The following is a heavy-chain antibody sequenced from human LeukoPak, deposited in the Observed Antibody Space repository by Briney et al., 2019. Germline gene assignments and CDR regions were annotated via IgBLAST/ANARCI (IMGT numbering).Heavy chain of an antibody. D-gene: IGHD6-19*01. CDR2: ISGSGGST. V-gene: IGHV3-23*01. CDR3: AKDFWGAVAGINFDY. CDR1: GFTFSSYA. Sequence: GGSLRLSCAASGFTFSSYAMSWVRQAPGKGLEWVSAISGSGGSTYYADFVKGRFTISRDNSKNTLYLQMNSLRAEDTAVYYCAKDFWGAVAGINFDYWGQGTLVTVSS. J-gene: IGHJ4*02.